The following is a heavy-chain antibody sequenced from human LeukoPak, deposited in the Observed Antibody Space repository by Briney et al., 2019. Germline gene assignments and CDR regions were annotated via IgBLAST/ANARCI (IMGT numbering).Heavy chain of an antibody. J-gene: IGHJ4*02. D-gene: IGHD4-17*01. CDR3: ARGNDYGDYGFDY. Sequence: SETLSLTCTVSGGSISIYYWSWIRQPPGKGLEWIGYIYYSGSTNYTPSLKSQVTISRDTSKNQFSLKLSSVTAADTAVYYCARGNDYGDYGFDYWGQGTLVSVSS. CDR2: IYYSGST. CDR1: GGSISIYY. V-gene: IGHV4-59*08.